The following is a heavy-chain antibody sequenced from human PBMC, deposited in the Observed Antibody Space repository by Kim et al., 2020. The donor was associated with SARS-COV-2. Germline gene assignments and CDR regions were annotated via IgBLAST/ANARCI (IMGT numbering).Heavy chain of an antibody. Sequence: SETLSLTCTVSGGSISSSSYYWGWIRQPPGKGLEWIGSIYYSGSTYYNPSLKSRVTISVDTSKNQFSLKLSSVTAADTAVYYCARHGDILTDYWGYYGMDVWGQGTTVTVSS. D-gene: IGHD3-9*01. CDR1: GGSISSSSYY. CDR2: IYYSGST. CDR3: ARHGDILTDYWGYYGMDV. J-gene: IGHJ6*02. V-gene: IGHV4-39*01.